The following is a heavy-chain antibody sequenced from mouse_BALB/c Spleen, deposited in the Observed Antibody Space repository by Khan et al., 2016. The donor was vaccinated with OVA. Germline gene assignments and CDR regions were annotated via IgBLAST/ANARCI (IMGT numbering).Heavy chain of an antibody. V-gene: IGHV2-2*02. Sequence: QVRLQQSGPGLVQPSQSLSITCTVSGFSLANYGVHWVRQSPGKGLEWLGVIWSGGITDYTATFISRLSISKDNSKGQVFFKMNSLQANDTAIYYCARNRNGYFDSWGQGSTLTVSS. CDR3: ARNRNGYFDS. CDR2: IWSGGIT. J-gene: IGHJ2*01. D-gene: IGHD1-1*02. CDR1: GFSLANYG.